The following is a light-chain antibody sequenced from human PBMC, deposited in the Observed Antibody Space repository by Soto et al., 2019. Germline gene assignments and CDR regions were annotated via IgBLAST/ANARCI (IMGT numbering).Light chain of an antibody. Sequence: DIQMTQSPSSLSASVGDRVTITCRANHSISTYLNWYQQKPGKAPKLLIYSASNLQSGVPSRFSGSGSGTDFTLTISSLQPEDFATYFRKRGQTTPLTFGGGTKGDIK. CDR1: HSISTY. V-gene: IGKV1-39*01. J-gene: IGKJ4*01. CDR3: KRGQTTPLT. CDR2: SAS.